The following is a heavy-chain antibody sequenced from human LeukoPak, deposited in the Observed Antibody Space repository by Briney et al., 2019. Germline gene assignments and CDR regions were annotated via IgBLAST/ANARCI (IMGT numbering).Heavy chain of an antibody. CDR3: VKADSGYYR. J-gene: IGHJ5*02. CDR2: ISLDGSDE. V-gene: IGHV3-30*18. D-gene: IGHD3-22*01. CDR1: GFTFSDYG. Sequence: GGSLRLSCAASGFTFSDYGMHWVRQAPGKGLEWVAVISLDGSDEFYADSVKGRFTIFRDNFKNTLYLRLNSLRAEDTAIYYCVKADSGYYRWGQGTLVTVSS.